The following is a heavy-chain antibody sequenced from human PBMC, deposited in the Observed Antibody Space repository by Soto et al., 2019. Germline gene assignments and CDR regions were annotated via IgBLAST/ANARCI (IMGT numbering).Heavy chain of an antibody. V-gene: IGHV3-30*18. CDR2: ISYDGSNK. CDR1: GFTFSSYG. CDR3: AKDSSGRSVFDY. J-gene: IGHJ4*02. Sequence: QVQLVESGGGVVQPGRSLRLSCAASGFTFSSYGMHWVRQAPGKGLEWVAVISYDGSNKYYADSVKGRFTISRDNSKNTLYLQMNSLRAEDTAVYYCAKDSSGRSVFDYWGQGTLVTVSS. D-gene: IGHD6-19*01.